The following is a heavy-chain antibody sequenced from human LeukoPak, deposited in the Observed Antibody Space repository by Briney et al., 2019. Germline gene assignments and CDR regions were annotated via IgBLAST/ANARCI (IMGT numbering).Heavy chain of an antibody. J-gene: IGHJ6*02. V-gene: IGHV1-18*01. Sequence: ASVKVSCKASGYTFTSYGISWVRQAPGQGLEWMGWISAYNGNTNYAQKLQGRVTMTTDTSTSTAYMELRSLRSDDTAVYYCARDSDWLLYSYYYYYGMDVWGQGTTVTVSS. D-gene: IGHD3/OR15-3a*01. CDR2: ISAYNGNT. CDR3: ARDSDWLLYSYYYYYGMDV. CDR1: GYTFTSYG.